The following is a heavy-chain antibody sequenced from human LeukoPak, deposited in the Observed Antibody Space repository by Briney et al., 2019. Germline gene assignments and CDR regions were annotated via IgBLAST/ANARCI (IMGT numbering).Heavy chain of an antibody. CDR3: ARGYPRYYYDSSGSTWLI. D-gene: IGHD3-22*01. J-gene: IGHJ4*02. CDR2: VNHSGST. Sequence: SETLSLTCAVYGGSFSGYYWSWIRQPPGKGLEWIGEVNHSGSTNYNPSLKSRVTISVDTSKNQFSLKLSSVTAADTAVYYCARGYPRYYYDSSGSTWLIWGQGTLVTVSS. V-gene: IGHV4-34*01. CDR1: GGSFSGYY.